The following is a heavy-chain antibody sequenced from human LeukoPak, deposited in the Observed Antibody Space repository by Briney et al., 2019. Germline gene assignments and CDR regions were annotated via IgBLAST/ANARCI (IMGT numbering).Heavy chain of an antibody. CDR1: GFTFSSYA. J-gene: IGHJ4*02. Sequence: PGGSLRLSCAASGFTFSSYAMHWVRQAPGKGLEWVAVISYDGSNKYYADSVKGRFTISRDNSKNTLYLQMNSLRAEDTAVYYCASALSYSGGWYANYWGQGTLVTVSS. CDR2: ISYDGSNK. CDR3: ASALSYSGGWYANY. V-gene: IGHV3-30-3*01. D-gene: IGHD6-19*01.